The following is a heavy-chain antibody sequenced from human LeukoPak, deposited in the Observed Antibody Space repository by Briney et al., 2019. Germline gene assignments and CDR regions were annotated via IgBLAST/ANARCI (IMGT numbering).Heavy chain of an antibody. CDR1: GGSISSYY. CDR3: ARGVNGWFDP. J-gene: IGHJ5*02. D-gene: IGHD3-22*01. V-gene: IGHV4-59*01. CDR2: IYYSGST. Sequence: SETLSLTCTVSGGSISSYYWSWIRQPPGKGLEWIGYIYYSGSTNYNPSLKSRVTISVDTSKNQFSLKLSSVTAADTAVYYSARGVNGWFDPWGQGTLVTVSS.